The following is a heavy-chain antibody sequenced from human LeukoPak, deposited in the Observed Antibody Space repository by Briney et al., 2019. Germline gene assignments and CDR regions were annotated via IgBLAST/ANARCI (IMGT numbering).Heavy chain of an antibody. CDR1: GYTFTSYD. CDR2: MNPNSGNT. D-gene: IGHD3-22*01. CDR3: ARGNSSGYHCDY. V-gene: IGHV1-8*03. J-gene: IGHJ4*02. Sequence: ASVKVSCKASGYTFTSYDINWVRQATGQGLEWMGWMNPNSGNTGYAQKFQGRVTITRNTSISTAYMELSSLRSEDTAVYYCARGNSSGYHCDYWDQGTLVTVSS.